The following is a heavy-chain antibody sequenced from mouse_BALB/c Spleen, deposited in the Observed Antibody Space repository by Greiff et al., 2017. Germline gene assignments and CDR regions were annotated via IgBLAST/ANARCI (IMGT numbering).Heavy chain of an antibody. CDR1: GFTFSDYG. CDR2: ISNLAYSI. CDR3: ARAAGDYALDY. Sequence: EVKLMESGGGLVQPGGSRKLSCAASGFTFSDYGMAWVRQAPGKGPEWVAFISNLAYSIYYADTVTGRFTISRENAKNTLYLEMSSLRSEDTAMYYCARAAGDYALDYWGQGTTLIVSS. J-gene: IGHJ2*01. V-gene: IGHV5-15*02. D-gene: IGHD2-13*01.